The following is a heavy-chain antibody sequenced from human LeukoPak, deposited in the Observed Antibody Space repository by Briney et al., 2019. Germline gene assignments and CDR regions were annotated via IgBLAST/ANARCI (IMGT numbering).Heavy chain of an antibody. V-gene: IGHV1-2*02. CDR3: ARDGGPGDYYYYYYMDV. D-gene: IGHD3-10*01. J-gene: IGHJ6*03. Sequence: GASVKVPCKASGYTFTGYYMHWVRQAPGQGLEWMGWINPNSGGTNYAQKFQGRVTMTRDTSISTAYMELSRLRSDDTVVYYCARDGGPGDYYYYYYMDVWGKGTTVTVSS. CDR1: GYTFTGYY. CDR2: INPNSGGT.